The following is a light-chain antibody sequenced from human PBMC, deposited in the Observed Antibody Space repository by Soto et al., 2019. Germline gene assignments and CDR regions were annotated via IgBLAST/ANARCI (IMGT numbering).Light chain of an antibody. V-gene: IGKV1-5*01. J-gene: IGKJ1*01. CDR1: ESISIW. CDR2: DAS. CDR3: QQYSSDSHT. Sequence: DIQMTPSLSTLSASVGDTVTITCRASESISIWLAWYQQKPGKAPKVMIYDASVLERGVPSRFSGSGSGTEFTLIISSLQPDDFATYYCQQYSSDSHTFGQGTKVDIK.